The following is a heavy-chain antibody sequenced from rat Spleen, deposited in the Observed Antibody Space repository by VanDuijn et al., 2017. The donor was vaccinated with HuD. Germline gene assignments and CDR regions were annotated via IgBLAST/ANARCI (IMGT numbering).Heavy chain of an antibody. D-gene: IGHD1-9*01. CDR1: GFTFSDYY. CDR2: ISYGDSSGHSST. Sequence: EVQLVESDGGLVQPGKSLKLSCAASGFTFSDYYMAWLRQAPTKGLEWVATISYGDSSGHSSTYYRDSVKGRFTISRDDAKSTLSLQMDSLRSEDTATYYCARRHYGYTDYFDYWGQGVMVTVSS. V-gene: IGHV5-29*01. CDR3: ARRHYGYTDYFDY. J-gene: IGHJ2*01.